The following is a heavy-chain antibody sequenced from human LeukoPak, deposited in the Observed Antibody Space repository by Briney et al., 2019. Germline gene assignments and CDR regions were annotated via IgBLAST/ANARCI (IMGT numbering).Heavy chain of an antibody. J-gene: IGHJ5*02. Sequence: GGSLRLSCAASGFTVSSNYMSWVRQAPGKGLEWVSVIYSGGSTYYADSVKGRFTISRDNSKNTLYLQMNSLRAEDTAVYYCAKDSRWELHYGDYDTWGQGTLVTVSS. CDR1: GFTVSSNY. CDR2: IYSGGST. CDR3: AKDSRWELHYGDYDT. D-gene: IGHD4-17*01. V-gene: IGHV3-66*01.